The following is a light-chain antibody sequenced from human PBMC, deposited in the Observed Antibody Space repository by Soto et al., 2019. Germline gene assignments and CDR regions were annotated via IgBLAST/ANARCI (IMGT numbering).Light chain of an antibody. CDR2: GAS. CDR1: QSVSSIN. Sequence: PGERVTLSCRASQSVSSINFTWYQQNPGQAPRLLMYGASTRATGIPARFSGSGSATDFTLTISSLEPEDSAVYYCHQRSNWWTFGQGTKVDIK. V-gene: IGKV3D-20*02. J-gene: IGKJ1*01. CDR3: HQRSNWWT.